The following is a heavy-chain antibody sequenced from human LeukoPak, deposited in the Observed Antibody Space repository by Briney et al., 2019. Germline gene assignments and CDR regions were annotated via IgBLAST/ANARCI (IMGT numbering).Heavy chain of an antibody. CDR2: IIPVLGIA. J-gene: IGHJ4*02. CDR1: GGTFSSYT. D-gene: IGHD3-22*01. CDR3: ASFYYDSSGYLDY. Sequence: SVKVSCKASGGTFSSYTISWVRQAPGQGLEWMGRIIPVLGIANYAQKFQGRVTITADKSTSTAYMELSSLRSEDTAVYYCASFYYDSSGYLDYWGQGTLVTVSS. V-gene: IGHV1-69*02.